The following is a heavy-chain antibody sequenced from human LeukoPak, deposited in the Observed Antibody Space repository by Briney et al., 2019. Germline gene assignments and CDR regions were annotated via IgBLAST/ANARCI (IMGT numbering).Heavy chain of an antibody. D-gene: IGHD2-2*02. V-gene: IGHV3-23*01. Sequence: GGSLRLSCAASGFTFSSSAMSWVRQAPGKGLEWVSAITDSGDSTYYADSVKGRFTISRDNSKNTLYLQMSSLRAEDTAVYYCAKLGTDCSSTSCYRRSFDYWGQGTLVTVSS. CDR3: AKLGTDCSSTSCYRRSFDY. J-gene: IGHJ4*02. CDR1: GFTFSSSA. CDR2: ITDSGDST.